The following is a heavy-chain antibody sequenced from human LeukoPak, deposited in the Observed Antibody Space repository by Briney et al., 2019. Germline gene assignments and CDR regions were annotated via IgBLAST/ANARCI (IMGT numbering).Heavy chain of an antibody. D-gene: IGHD1-26*01. V-gene: IGHV1-2*02. Sequence: ASVKVSCKASGYTFTGYYMHWVRQAPGQGLEWMGWINPNSGGTNYAQKFQGRVTMTRDTSISTAYMELSRLRSDDTAVYYCARDLVGVTPHYYYYGMDVWGQGTTVTVSS. J-gene: IGHJ6*02. CDR1: GYTFTGYY. CDR3: ARDLVGVTPHYYYYGMDV. CDR2: INPNSGGT.